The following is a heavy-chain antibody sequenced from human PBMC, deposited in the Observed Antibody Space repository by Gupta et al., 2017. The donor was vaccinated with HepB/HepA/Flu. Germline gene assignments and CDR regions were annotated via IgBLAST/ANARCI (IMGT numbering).Heavy chain of an antibody. CDR3: TRWRAGAQDY. D-gene: IGHD1-26*01. CDR2: TKNKANRYTT. J-gene: IGHJ4*02. Sequence: EVQLVESGGNLVQPGGSLRLSCAASRFTISDHYMDWVRQAPGKGLEWVGRTKNKANRYTTEYAASVKGRFTISRDDSKNSLYLQMNSLKTEDTAVYFCTRWRAGAQDYWGQGTLVTVSS. CDR1: RFTISDHY. V-gene: IGHV3-72*01.